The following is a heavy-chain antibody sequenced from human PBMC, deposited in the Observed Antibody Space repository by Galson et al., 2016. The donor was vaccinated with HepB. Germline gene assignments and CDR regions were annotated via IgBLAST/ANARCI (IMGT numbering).Heavy chain of an antibody. CDR3: ARPRRWPQYYYGLDV. Sequence: SLRLSCAGSGFIFSTYAMNWVRQAPGKGLEWVSSIRGSGGGIDYADSVKGRFTISRDNSKNTLYLQMNSLRREDTAVYYCARPRRWPQYYYGLDVWGQGTTVTVSS. J-gene: IGHJ6*02. V-gene: IGHV3-23*01. D-gene: IGHD5-24*01. CDR1: GFIFSTYA. CDR2: IRGSGGGI.